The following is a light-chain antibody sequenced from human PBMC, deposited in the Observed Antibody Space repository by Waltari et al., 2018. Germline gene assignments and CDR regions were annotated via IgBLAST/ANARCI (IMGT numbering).Light chain of an antibody. V-gene: IGLV2-14*01. CDR3: NSRDSNGNPFV. Sequence: QSALTQPASVSGSPGQSITISCTGTSSDVGGYNYVSWYQQHPGKAPKLMIYEVNNRPSGVSDRFSGSYSGDTASLTITGAQAEDEADYYCNSRDSNGNPFVFGPATKVTVL. CDR1: SSDVGGYNY. J-gene: IGLJ1*01. CDR2: EVN.